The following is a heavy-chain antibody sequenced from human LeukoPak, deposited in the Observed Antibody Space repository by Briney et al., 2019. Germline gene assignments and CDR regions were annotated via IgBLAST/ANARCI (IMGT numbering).Heavy chain of an antibody. CDR2: IGSTI. J-gene: IGHJ6*03. V-gene: IGHV3-11*04. CDR3: ARDRGIVGTTGYYYMDV. CDR1: GFSFSDYY. Sequence: GGSLRLSCVASGFSFSDYYMSWIRQAPGKGLEWVSYIGSTIYYADSVKGRFTISRDNAKNSLYLQMNSLRAEDAAVYYCARDRGIVGTTGYYYMDVWGKGTTVTVSS. D-gene: IGHD1-26*01.